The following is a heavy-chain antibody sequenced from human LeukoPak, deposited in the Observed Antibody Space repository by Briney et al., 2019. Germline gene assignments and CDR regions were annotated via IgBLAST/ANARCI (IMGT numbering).Heavy chain of an antibody. CDR3: ARDRRGAAAGGEGAFDI. J-gene: IGHJ3*02. D-gene: IGHD3-16*01. Sequence: ASVKVSCKASGYTFTGYYIHWVRQAPGQGLEWMGWINPNSGGTIYAQNIQGRVTMTRDTSISTAYMELSRLRSDDTAVYYCARDRRGAAAGGEGAFDIWGQGTMVTVSS. V-gene: IGHV1-2*02. CDR1: GYTFTGYY. CDR2: INPNSGGT.